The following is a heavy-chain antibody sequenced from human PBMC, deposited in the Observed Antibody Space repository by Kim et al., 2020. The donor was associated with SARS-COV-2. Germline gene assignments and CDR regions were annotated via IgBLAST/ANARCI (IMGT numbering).Heavy chain of an antibody. V-gene: IGHV3-30*18. D-gene: IGHD3-22*01. Sequence: GGSLRLSCAASGFTFSSYGMHWVRQAPGKGLEWVAVISYDGSNKYYADSVKGRFTISRDNSKNTLYLQMNSLRAEDTAVYYCAKDLFMHLRITMMGGSLDAFDIWGQGTMVTVSS. CDR1: GFTFSSYG. CDR3: AKDLFMHLRITMMGGSLDAFDI. CDR2: ISYDGSNK. J-gene: IGHJ3*02.